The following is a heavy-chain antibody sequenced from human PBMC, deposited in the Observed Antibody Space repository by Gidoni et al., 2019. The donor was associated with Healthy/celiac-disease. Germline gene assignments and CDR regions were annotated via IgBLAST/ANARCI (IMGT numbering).Heavy chain of an antibody. J-gene: IGHJ6*02. CDR3: AREWASSSWSYYYYYGMDV. D-gene: IGHD6-13*01. CDR2: IYSGGST. Sequence: EVQLVESGGGLVQPGGSLRLSCAASGFTVSSNYMSWVRQAPGKGLEWVSVIYSGGSTYYADSVKGRFTISRDNSKNTLYLQMNSLRAEDTAVYYCAREWASSSWSYYYYYGMDVWGQGTTVTVSS. V-gene: IGHV3-66*02. CDR1: GFTVSSNY.